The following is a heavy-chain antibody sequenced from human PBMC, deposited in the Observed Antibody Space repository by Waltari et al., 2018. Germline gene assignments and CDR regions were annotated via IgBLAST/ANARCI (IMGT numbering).Heavy chain of an antibody. CDR1: GFRVSYNY. V-gene: IGHV3-53*01. Sequence: EVQLVDSGGGLNHPGGSLRLSCAASGFRVSYNYMSWVRQAPGRGLGWVSGSFAGGTTYYSDAVKGRFTMSRDDSRNTLYLQMNSLAADDTAVYYCARAGLGSPLEWQRLFDSWGQGTLVTVSS. CDR2: SFAGGTT. D-gene: IGHD3-3*01. CDR3: ARAGLGSPLEWQRLFDS. J-gene: IGHJ4*02.